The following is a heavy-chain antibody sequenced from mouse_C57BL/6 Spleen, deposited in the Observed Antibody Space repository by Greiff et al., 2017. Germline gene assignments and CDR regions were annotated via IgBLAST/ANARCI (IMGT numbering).Heavy chain of an antibody. V-gene: IGHV1-52*01. CDR1: GYTFTSYW. J-gene: IGHJ4*01. CDR2: IDPSDSET. CDR3: ARSDYYGSGAMDY. D-gene: IGHD1-1*01. Sequence: QVQLQQPGAELVRPGSSVKLSCKASGYTFTSYWLHWVKQRPIQGLEWIGNIDPSDSETHYNQKFKDKATLTVDKSSSTAYMQLSSLTSEDSAVYYCARSDYYGSGAMDYWGQGTSVTVSS.